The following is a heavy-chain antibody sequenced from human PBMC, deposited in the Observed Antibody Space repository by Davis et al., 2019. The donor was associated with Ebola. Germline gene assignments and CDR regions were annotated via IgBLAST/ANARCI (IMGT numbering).Heavy chain of an antibody. CDR1: GFTFDDYA. CDR2: ISWNSGSI. V-gene: IGHV3-9*01. D-gene: IGHD6-6*01. Sequence: SLKISCAASGFTFDDYAMHWVRQAPGKGLEWVSGISWNSGSIDYADSVKGRFTISRNNAKNSLYLQMNSLRAEDTALYYCAKDVQLAYYYDGIDVWGKGTTVTVSS. CDR3: AKDVQLAYYYDGIDV. J-gene: IGHJ6*04.